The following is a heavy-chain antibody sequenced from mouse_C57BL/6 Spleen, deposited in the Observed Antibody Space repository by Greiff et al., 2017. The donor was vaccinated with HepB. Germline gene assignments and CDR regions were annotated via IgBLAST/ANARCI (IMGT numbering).Heavy chain of an antibody. CDR1: GYTFTSYW. D-gene: IGHD2-5*01. CDR3: ARAYYSNYGGAMDY. V-gene: IGHV1-64*01. Sequence: QVQLQQPGAELVKPGASVKLSCKASGYTFTSYWMHWVKQRPGQGLEWIGMIHPNSGSTNYNEKFKSKATLTVDKSSSTAYMQLSSLTSEDSAVYYCARAYYSNYGGAMDYWGQGTSVTVSS. J-gene: IGHJ4*01. CDR2: IHPNSGST.